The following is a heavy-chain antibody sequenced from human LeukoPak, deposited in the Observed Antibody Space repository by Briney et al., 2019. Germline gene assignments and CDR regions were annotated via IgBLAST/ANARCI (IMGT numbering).Heavy chain of an antibody. V-gene: IGHV4-59*08. CDR2: IYYSGST. CDR1: GGSISSYY. J-gene: IGHJ4*02. Sequence: SETLSLTCTVSGGSISSYYWSWIRQPPGKGLEWIGYIYYSGSTNYNPSLKSRVTTSVDTSKNQFSLKLSSVTAADTAVYYCARWGDGYNYLFDHWGQGTLVTVSS. D-gene: IGHD5-24*01. CDR3: ARWGDGYNYLFDH.